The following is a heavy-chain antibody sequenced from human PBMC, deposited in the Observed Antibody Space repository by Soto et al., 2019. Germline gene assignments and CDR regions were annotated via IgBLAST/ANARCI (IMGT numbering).Heavy chain of an antibody. D-gene: IGHD2-15*01. CDR3: ARERGSGSAPYSFDD. CDR1: GGTISSYG. CDR2: IFPITGTT. V-gene: IGHV1-69*05. J-gene: IGHJ4*02. Sequence: SVKVTCKASGGTISSYGMSWVRQAPGQRLEWMGGIFPITGTTNHAQKFQGRVTITRDTSASTAYMEVSSLRAEDTAVYFCARERGSGSAPYSFDDWGQ.